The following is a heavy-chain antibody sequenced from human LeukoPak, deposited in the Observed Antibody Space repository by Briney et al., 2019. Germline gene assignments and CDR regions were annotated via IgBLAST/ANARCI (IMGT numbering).Heavy chain of an antibody. CDR1: GGSISSYH. Sequence: SETLSLTCTVSGGSISSYHWSWIRQPPGKGLEWLGNMYYSGSTNYNPSLRSRVTISVDTSKNQFSLKLSSVTAADTAVYYCARLRNYYDRSGYKQLWFDPWGQGTLVTVSS. V-gene: IGHV4-59*01. J-gene: IGHJ5*02. D-gene: IGHD3-22*01. CDR2: MYYSGST. CDR3: ARLRNYYDRSGYKQLWFDP.